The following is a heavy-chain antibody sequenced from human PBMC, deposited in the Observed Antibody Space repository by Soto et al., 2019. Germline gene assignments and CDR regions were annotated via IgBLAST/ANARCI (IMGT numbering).Heavy chain of an antibody. D-gene: IGHD2-2*01. V-gene: IGHV4-39*01. Sequence: PSETLSLTCSVSGGSISSSSYYWGWIRQPPGKGLEWIGSIYYSGSTYYNWSLKSRVTISVDTSKNQFSLKLSSVTAADTAVYYCLRHSGTYASSWFDPSGQGALVTVSS. J-gene: IGHJ5*02. CDR1: GGSISSSSYY. CDR2: IYYSGST. CDR3: LRHSGTYASSWFDP.